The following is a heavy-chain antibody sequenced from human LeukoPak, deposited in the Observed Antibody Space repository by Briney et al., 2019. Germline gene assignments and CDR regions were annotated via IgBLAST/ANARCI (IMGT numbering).Heavy chain of an antibody. CDR3: ASRKLGNDY. CDR1: GGTFSSYA. Sequence: WASVKVSCKASGGTFSSYAISWVRQAPGQGLEWMGGIIPIFGTANYAQKFQGRVTITADKSTSTAYMELSSLRSEDTAVYYCASRKLGNDYWGQGTLVTVSS. V-gene: IGHV1-69*06. J-gene: IGHJ4*02. D-gene: IGHD7-27*01. CDR2: IIPIFGTA.